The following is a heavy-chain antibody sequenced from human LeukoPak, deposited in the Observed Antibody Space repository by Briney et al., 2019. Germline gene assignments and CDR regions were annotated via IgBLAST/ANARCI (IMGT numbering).Heavy chain of an antibody. CDR2: IKQDGSEK. D-gene: IGHD2-15*01. CDR1: GFTFSTVW. CDR3: AGSGFDY. V-gene: IGHV3-7*01. J-gene: IGHJ4*02. Sequence: GGSLRPSPAAPGFTFSTVWISWVPPAPGKGLEWVANIKQDGSEKYYVDSVKGRFTISRDNAKNSLYLQMNSLRAEDTAVYYCAGSGFDYWGQGTLVTVSS.